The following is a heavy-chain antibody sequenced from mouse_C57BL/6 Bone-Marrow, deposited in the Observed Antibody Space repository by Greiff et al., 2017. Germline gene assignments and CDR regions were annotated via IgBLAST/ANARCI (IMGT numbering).Heavy chain of an antibody. CDR2: IDPSDSYT. Sequence: QVQLQQPGAELVMPGASVKLSCKASGYTFPSYWMHWVKQRPGQGLEWIGEIDPSDSYTNYNQKFKGKSTLTVDKSSSTAYLQLSSLTSEDSAVYYCARAGYSLDWFAYWGQGTLVTVSA. CDR1: GYTFPSYW. V-gene: IGHV1-69*01. CDR3: ARAGYSLDWFAY. J-gene: IGHJ3*01. D-gene: IGHD2-12*01.